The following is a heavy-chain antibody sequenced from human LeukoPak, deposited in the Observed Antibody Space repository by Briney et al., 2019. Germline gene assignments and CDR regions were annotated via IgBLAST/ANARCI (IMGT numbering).Heavy chain of an antibody. V-gene: IGHV1-24*01. Sequence: ASMKVSCKVSGYTLIELSMHWVRQAPGKGLEWMGGFDPEDGETIYAQKFQGRVTMTEDTSTDTAYMELSSLRSEDTALYYCATDRIYGDYSSDYWGQGTLVTVSS. D-gene: IGHD4-17*01. CDR2: FDPEDGET. J-gene: IGHJ4*02. CDR3: ATDRIYGDYSSDY. CDR1: GYTLIELS.